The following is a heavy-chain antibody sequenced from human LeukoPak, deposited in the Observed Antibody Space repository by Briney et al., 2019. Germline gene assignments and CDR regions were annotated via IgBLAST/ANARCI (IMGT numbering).Heavy chain of an antibody. J-gene: IGHJ4*02. CDR1: GENFSTYH. V-gene: IGHV4-34*01. D-gene: IGHD3-22*01. Sequence: SETLSLTCAVYGENFSTYHYSWIRQSPGKGLEWIGEINHSGSTNYNPSLKSRVTISVDKSKNQFSLKLSSVTAADTAVYYCARKIYDSSGYFDFWGQGTLVTVSS. CDR3: ARKIYDSSGYFDF. CDR2: INHSGST.